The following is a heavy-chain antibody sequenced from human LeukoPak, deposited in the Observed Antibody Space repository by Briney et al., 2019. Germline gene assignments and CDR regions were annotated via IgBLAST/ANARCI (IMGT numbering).Heavy chain of an antibody. V-gene: IGHV1-18*01. CDR3: ARQEVYCSSTSYWRYFDY. J-gene: IGHJ4*02. CDR2: ISAYNGNT. Sequence: ASVKVSCKASGYTFTSYGISWVRQAPGQGLEWMGWISAYNGNTNYAQKLQGRVTMTTDTSTSTAYMELRSLRSDDTAVYYCARQEVYCSSTSYWRYFDYWGQGTLVTVSS. D-gene: IGHD2-2*01. CDR1: GYTFTSYG.